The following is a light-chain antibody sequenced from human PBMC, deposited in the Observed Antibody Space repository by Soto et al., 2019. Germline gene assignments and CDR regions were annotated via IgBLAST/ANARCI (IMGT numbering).Light chain of an antibody. V-gene: IGKV3-11*01. J-gene: IGKJ1*01. Sequence: EIVLTQSPAPLSLSPGEKATLSCRASQSVSSYLAWYQKKPGQAPRLLIYDASNRATGIPARFSGSGSGTDFTLTISSLEPEDWALYYGQKYHTSPLTFGQGTTVDIK. CDR1: QSVSSY. CDR3: QKYHTSPLT. CDR2: DAS.